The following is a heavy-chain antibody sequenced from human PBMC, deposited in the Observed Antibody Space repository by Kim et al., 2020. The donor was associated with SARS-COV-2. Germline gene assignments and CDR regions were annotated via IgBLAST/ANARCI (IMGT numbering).Heavy chain of an antibody. CDR1: GFSFNNYY. Sequence: GGSLRLSCAASGFSFNNYYMTWVRRRPGEGLQFVSVIYDGGATDYADSVRGRFTMSRDTSNNILYLQMSDLRVEDTGVYSCARSNTATQFGFDVWG. V-gene: IGHV3-53*01. D-gene: IGHD5-18*01. CDR2: IYDGGAT. J-gene: IGHJ3*01. CDR3: ARSNTATQFGFDV.